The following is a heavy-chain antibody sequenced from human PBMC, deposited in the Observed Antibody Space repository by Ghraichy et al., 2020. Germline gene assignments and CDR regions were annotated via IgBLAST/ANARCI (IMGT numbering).Heavy chain of an antibody. J-gene: IGHJ3*02. CDR3: ARHAAPDYYDSSGYYSVTAFDI. D-gene: IGHD3-22*01. V-gene: IGHV4-39*01. CDR2: IYYSGST. CDR1: GGSISSSSYY. Sequence: SQTLSLTCTVSGGSISSSSYYWGWIRQPPGKGLEWIGSIYYSGSTYYNPSLKSRVTISVDTSKNQFFLKLSSVTAADTAVYYCARHAAPDYYDSSGYYSVTAFDIWGQGTMVTVSS.